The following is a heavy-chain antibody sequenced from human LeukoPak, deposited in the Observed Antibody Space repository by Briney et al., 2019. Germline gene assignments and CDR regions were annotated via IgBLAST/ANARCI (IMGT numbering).Heavy chain of an antibody. D-gene: IGHD5-18*01. Sequence: GASVKVSCKASGGTFSSYAISWVRQAPGQGLEWMGGIIPIFGTANYAQKFQGRVTITADKSTSTACMELSSLRSEDTAVYYCARGTAIVKGHFDYWGQGTLVTVSS. J-gene: IGHJ4*02. CDR3: ARGTAIVKGHFDY. V-gene: IGHV1-69*06. CDR1: GGTFSSYA. CDR2: IIPIFGTA.